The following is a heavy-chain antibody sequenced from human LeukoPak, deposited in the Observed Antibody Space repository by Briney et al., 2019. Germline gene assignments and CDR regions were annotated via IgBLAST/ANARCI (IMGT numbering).Heavy chain of an antibody. J-gene: IGHJ6*03. CDR2: INHSGST. V-gene: IGHV4-34*01. CDR1: GGSFSGYY. CDR3: ARTKGSGSSWYYYYYMDV. Sequence: SETLSLTCAVYGGSFSGYYWSWIRQPPGKGLEWIGEINHSGSTNYNPSLKSRVTISVDTSKNQFSLKLSSVTAADTAVYYCARTKGSGSSWYYYYYMDVWGKGTTVTVSS. D-gene: IGHD6-13*01.